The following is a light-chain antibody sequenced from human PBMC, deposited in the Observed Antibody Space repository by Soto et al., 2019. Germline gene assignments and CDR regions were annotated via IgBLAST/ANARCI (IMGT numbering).Light chain of an antibody. V-gene: IGKV3-11*01. CDR2: DAS. J-gene: IGKJ5*01. CDR1: QSVSSY. CDR3: RKRSTWPVT. Sequence: EIVLTQSPATLSLSPGERATLTCRAIQSVSSYLAWYQQKPGTAPRLLIYDASNRATGIPARVRGSGSETEFTLTIISLDTEYFAVYYCRKRSTWPVTFGQGTRLAI.